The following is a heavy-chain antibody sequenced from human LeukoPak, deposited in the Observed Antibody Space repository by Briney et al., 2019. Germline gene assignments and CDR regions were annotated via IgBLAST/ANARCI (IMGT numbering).Heavy chain of an antibody. J-gene: IGHJ4*02. CDR2: MNPNSGNT. V-gene: IGHV1-8*03. CDR3: ARSKLRLRGYYFDY. D-gene: IGHD4-17*01. Sequence: ASVKVSCKASGCTFTSYDINWVRQATGQGLEWMGWMNPNSGNTGYAQKFQGRVTITRNTSISTAYMELSSLRSEDTAVYYCARSKLRLRGYYFDYWGQGTLVTVSS. CDR1: GCTFTSYD.